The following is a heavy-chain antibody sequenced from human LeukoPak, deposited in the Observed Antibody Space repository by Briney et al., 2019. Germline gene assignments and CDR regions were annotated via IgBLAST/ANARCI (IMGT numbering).Heavy chain of an antibody. CDR2: IYYSGTP. J-gene: IGHJ4*02. CDR3: ARHGGSYDFDF. D-gene: IGHD1-26*01. V-gene: IGHV4-59*08. Sequence: SETLSLTCTVSGGSISSYYWSWIRQPPGKGLEWVGYIYYSGTPNYNPTLKSRVTMSVDTSKNQFSLKLSSVTAADTAVYYCARHGGSYDFDFWGQGTLVTVSS. CDR1: GGSISSYY.